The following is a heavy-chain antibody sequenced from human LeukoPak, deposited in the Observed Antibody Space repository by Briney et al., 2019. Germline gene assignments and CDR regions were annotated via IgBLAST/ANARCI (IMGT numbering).Heavy chain of an antibody. J-gene: IGHJ4*02. CDR3: ARHTTVPYYFDY. V-gene: IGHV4-59*08. CDR1: GGSISSYY. Sequence: SETLSLTCTVSGGSISSYYWSWIRQPPGKGLEWIGYVYYSGSTNYNPSLKSRVTISVDTSKNQFSLKLSSVTAADTAVYYCARHTTVPYYFDYWGQGTLVTVSS. CDR2: VYYSGST. D-gene: IGHD4-17*01.